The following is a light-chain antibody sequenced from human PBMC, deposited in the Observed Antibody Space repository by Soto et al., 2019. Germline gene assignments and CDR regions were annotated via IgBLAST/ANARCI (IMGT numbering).Light chain of an antibody. CDR2: GAS. J-gene: IGKJ5*01. CDR3: QQYGTSPRT. Sequence: EFVLPRSQGPLSFSPWQGPTLPGGASQSVSSNNLAWYQQKLGRAPRLLISGASRRATGIPDRFSGSGSGTDFTLTITSLEPEDFAVYYCQQYGTSPRTFGQGTRLEIK. V-gene: IGKV3-20*01. CDR1: QSVSSNN.